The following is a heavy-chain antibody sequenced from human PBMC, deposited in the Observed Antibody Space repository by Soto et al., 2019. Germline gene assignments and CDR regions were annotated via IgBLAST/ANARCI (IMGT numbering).Heavy chain of an antibody. V-gene: IGHV1-69*13. CDR3: ARRRPDYYDSSGYFDY. CDR1: GGTFSSYA. J-gene: IGHJ4*02. D-gene: IGHD3-22*01. CDR2: IIPIFGTA. Sequence: SVKVSCKASGGTFSSYAISWVRQAPGQGLEWMGGIIPIFGTANYAQKFQGRVTITADESTSAAYMELSSLRSEDTAVYYCARRRPDYYDSSGYFDYWGQGALVTVSS.